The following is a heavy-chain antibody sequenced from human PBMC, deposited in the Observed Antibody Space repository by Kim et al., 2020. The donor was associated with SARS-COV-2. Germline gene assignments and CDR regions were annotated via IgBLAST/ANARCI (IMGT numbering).Heavy chain of an antibody. D-gene: IGHD1-26*01. CDR1: GFTLSGYG. CDR3: AKDGRWTKDAFAV. J-gene: IGHJ3*01. Sequence: GGSLRLSCAASGFTLSGYGMSWVRQAPGEGLEWVSAISGGAGVTYYPVSVKGRFTISRDNSKNTLYLQMNDLRAEDTAVYYCAKDGRWTKDAFAVWGQGTMVTVPA. CDR2: ISGGAGVT. V-gene: IGHV3-23*01.